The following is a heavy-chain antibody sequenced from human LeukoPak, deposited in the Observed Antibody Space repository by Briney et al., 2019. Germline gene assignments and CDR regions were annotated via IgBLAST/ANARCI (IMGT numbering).Heavy chain of an antibody. V-gene: IGHV4-34*01. J-gene: IGHJ5*02. CDR1: GGTFSGYY. CDR3: ARVRDILTGYYNWFDP. CDR2: LNNSGST. Sequence: PSVTLSFKCAGYGGTFSGYYWIWIPQAPGKGLEWIGELNNSGSTNYNQSLKSRVTISVDTSKNQFSLKLSSVTAADTAVYYCARVRDILTGYYNWFDPWGQGPLVTVSS. D-gene: IGHD3-9*01.